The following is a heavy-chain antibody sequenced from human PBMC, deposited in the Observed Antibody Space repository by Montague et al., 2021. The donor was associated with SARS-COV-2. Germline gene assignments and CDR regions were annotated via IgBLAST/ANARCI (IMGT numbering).Heavy chain of an antibody. CDR1: GGSFSVYC. CDR3: AKEREVVRTARTVVAFDL. D-gene: IGHD2-2*01. Sequence: SETLSLTCAVYGGSFSVYCWSWLRQSPRRGLELMAEINHNGTANNNPSLKRRVSISVDTSKNQFTLKLTSVTAADTAMYYCAKEREVVRTARTVVAFDLWGQGTMVTVSS. V-gene: IGHV4-34*01. J-gene: IGHJ3*01. CDR2: INHNGTA.